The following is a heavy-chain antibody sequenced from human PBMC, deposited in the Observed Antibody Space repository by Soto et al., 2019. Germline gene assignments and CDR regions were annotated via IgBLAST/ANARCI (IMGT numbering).Heavy chain of an antibody. Sequence: QVQLVESGGGVVQPGRSLRLSCAASGFTFSSYAMHWVRQAPGKGLEWVAVISYDGSNKYYADSVKGRFTISRDNSKKTLYLQMNSLRAEDTAVYYCARDLERYYDGSGRPADYYYGMDVWGQGATVTVSS. CDR3: ARDLERYYDGSGRPADYYYGMDV. D-gene: IGHD3-22*01. CDR1: GFTFSSYA. V-gene: IGHV3-30-3*01. J-gene: IGHJ6*01. CDR2: ISYDGSNK.